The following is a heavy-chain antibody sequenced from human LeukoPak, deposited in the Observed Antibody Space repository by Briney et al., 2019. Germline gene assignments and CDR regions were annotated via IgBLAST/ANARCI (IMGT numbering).Heavy chain of an antibody. CDR1: GYTFTSYG. J-gene: IGHJ4*02. Sequence: GASVKVSCKASGYTFTSYGVNWVRQAPGQGLEWMGWISAFNGNTNSAQKLQGRVTMTTDTSTSTAYMELRSLRSDDTAVYYCAREPLYYYDSGPLDYWGQGTLVTVSS. CDR3: AREPLYYYDSGPLDY. D-gene: IGHD3-10*01. V-gene: IGHV1-18*01. CDR2: ISAFNGNT.